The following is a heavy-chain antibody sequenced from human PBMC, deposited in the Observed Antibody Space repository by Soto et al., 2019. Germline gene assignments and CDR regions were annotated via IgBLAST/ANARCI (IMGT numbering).Heavy chain of an antibody. D-gene: IGHD3-10*01. CDR2: INAGNGNT. Sequence: ASVKVSCKASGYTFTSYAMHWVRQAPGQRLEWMGWINAGNGNTKYSQKFQGRVTITRDTSASTAYMELSSLRSEDTAVYYCARDLSSVRGLWFGEVSPDGLDYWGQGTLVTVSS. V-gene: IGHV1-3*01. J-gene: IGHJ4*02. CDR3: ARDLSSVRGLWFGEVSPDGLDY. CDR1: GYTFTSYA.